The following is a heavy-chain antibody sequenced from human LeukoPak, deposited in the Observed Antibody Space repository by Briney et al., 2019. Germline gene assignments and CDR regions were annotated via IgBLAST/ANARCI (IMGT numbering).Heavy chain of an antibody. CDR1: GGSFSGYY. D-gene: IGHD2-15*01. J-gene: IGHJ4*02. CDR2: INHSGST. V-gene: IGHV4-34*01. CDR3: ARYCSGGSCYGGGFD. Sequence: PSETLSLTCAVYGGSFSGYYWSWIRQPPGKGLEWIGEINHSGSTNYNPSLKSRVTISVDTSKNRFSLKLSSVTGADTAVYYCARYCSGGSCYGGGFDWGQGTLVTVSS.